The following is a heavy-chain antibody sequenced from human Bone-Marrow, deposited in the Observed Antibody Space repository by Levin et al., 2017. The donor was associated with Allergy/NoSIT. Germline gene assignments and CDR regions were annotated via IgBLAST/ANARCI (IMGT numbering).Heavy chain of an antibody. D-gene: IGHD5-18*01. J-gene: IGHJ4*02. CDR1: GGSISGSSYS. Sequence: PSETLSLTCTVSGGSISGSSYSWGWIRQTPEKGLEWIGTIYYSGTTFYNPSLKSRVTLSLDTSKNQFSLRLSSVAAADTAVYYCARMDTALAPYFDYWGQGILVTVSS. CDR3: ARMDTALAPYFDY. V-gene: IGHV4-39*01. CDR2: IYYSGTT.